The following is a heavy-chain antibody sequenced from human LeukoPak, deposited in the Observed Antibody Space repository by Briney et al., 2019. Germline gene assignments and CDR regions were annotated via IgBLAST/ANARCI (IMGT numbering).Heavy chain of an antibody. D-gene: IGHD1-1*01. CDR1: GGSISSSSYY. J-gene: IGHJ4*02. CDR3: AEGRYDTDY. CDR2: ISARGSV. V-gene: IGHV3-53*01. Sequence: PSETLSLTCTVSGGSISSSSYYWGWIRQPPGKGLEWVSVISARGSVYYPDSVKGRFTISRDNSKNTVYLQMNSLRAEDTALYYCAEGRYDTDYWGQGTLVIVSS.